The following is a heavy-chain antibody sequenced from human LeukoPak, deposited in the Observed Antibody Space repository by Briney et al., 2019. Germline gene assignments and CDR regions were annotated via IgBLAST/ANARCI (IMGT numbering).Heavy chain of an antibody. CDR2: IYYSGST. D-gene: IGHD2-2*01. CDR1: GGSISSYY. J-gene: IGHJ6*03. CDR3: ARGGDCSSTSCYGNDYYYYYYMDV. Sequence: PSETLSLTCTVSGGSISSYYWSWIRQPPGKGLEWIGYIYYSGSTNYNPPLKRRVTISVDTSKNQFSLKLSSVTAADTAVYYCARGGDCSSTSCYGNDYYYYYYMDVWGKGTTVTVSS. V-gene: IGHV4-59*01.